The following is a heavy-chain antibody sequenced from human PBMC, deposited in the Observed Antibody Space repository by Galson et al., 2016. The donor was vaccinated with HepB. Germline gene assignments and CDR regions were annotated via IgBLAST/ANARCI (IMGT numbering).Heavy chain of an antibody. D-gene: IGHD3-3*01. V-gene: IGHV3-11*06. CDR1: GFNFSLYY. J-gene: IGHJ5*02. CDR2: ISNDSRFK. CDR3: GRAVFSDL. Sequence: SLRLSCAASGFNFSLYYMNWIRQSPGRGREWVSYISNDSRFKDYADSVRGRFTISRENSKKLVFLQIDSLRVEDTAVYFCGRAVFSDLWGQGTRVLVSS.